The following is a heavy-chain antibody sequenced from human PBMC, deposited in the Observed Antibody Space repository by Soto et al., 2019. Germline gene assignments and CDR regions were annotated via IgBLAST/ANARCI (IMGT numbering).Heavy chain of an antibody. CDR3: ARDTAPSDV. J-gene: IGHJ6*02. Sequence: GGPGKGSCKASGYTFTSYVMVLVRQAPGQRLEWMGWINAGNGNTKYSQKFQGRVTITRDTSASTAYMELSSLRSEDTAVYYRARDTAPSDVWGQGTTVTVSS. V-gene: IGHV1-3*01. D-gene: IGHD4-17*01. CDR2: INAGNGNT. CDR1: GYTFTSYV.